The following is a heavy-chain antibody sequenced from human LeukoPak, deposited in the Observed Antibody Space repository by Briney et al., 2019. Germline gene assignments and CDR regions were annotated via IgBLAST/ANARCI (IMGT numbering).Heavy chain of an antibody. CDR1: GFTFSSYE. J-gene: IGHJ3*02. CDR2: ISSRSSTI. V-gene: IGHV3-48*03. Sequence: GGSLRLSCAASGFTFSSYELYWVRQAPGKGLEWISYISSRSSTIKYADSVRGRFTIPRADARESLFLQMNSLRAEDTAIYYCGASRQYVGAFDIWGQGTLVTVSS. D-gene: IGHD3-16*01. CDR3: GASRQYVGAFDI.